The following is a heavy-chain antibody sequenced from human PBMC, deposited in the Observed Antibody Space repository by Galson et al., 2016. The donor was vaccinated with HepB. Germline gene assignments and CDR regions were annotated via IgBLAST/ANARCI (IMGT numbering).Heavy chain of an antibody. V-gene: IGHV3-74*01. Sequence: SLRLSCAASGFTFSSYWMHWVRQAPGKGLVWVSRINRDGSTTNYADSVKGRFTISRDNAKNTLYLQMNSLRAEDTAMYYCARALGGSDDYWGRGTMVTVSS. CDR2: INRDGSTT. J-gene: IGHJ4*02. D-gene: IGHD2-15*01. CDR1: GFTFSSYW. CDR3: ARALGGSDDY.